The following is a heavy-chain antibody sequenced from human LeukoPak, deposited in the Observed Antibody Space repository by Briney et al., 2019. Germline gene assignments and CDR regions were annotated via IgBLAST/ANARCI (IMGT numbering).Heavy chain of an antibody. J-gene: IGHJ4*02. Sequence: PSETLSLTCSVSVGSISSYYWRWIRQPPGKGLEWIGYIYYSGSTNYNPSLKSRVTISVDTSKNQFSLKLSSVTAADTAVYYCARPVYYFVYWGQGTLVTVSS. D-gene: IGHD4-11*01. CDR1: VGSISSYY. V-gene: IGHV4-59*01. CDR3: ARPVYYFVY. CDR2: IYYSGST.